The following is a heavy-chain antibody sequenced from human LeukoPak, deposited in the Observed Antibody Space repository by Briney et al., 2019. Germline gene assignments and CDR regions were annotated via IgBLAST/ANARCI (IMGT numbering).Heavy chain of an antibody. V-gene: IGHV3-43*01. CDR3: ARDAMVRGVPRYYYYMDV. CDR2: ISWDGDST. CDR1: GFTFDDYT. D-gene: IGHD3-10*01. Sequence: GGSLRLSCAASGFTFDDYTMHWVRHAPGKGLEWVSLISWDGDSTYYADSVKGRFTISRDNSKNTLYLQMNSLRAEDTAVYYCARDAMVRGVPRYYYYMDVWGKGTTVTISS. J-gene: IGHJ6*03.